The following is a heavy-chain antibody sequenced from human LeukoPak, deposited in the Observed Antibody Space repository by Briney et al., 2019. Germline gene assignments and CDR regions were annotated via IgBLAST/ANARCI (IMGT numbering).Heavy chain of an antibody. CDR1: GFTFSSYA. J-gene: IGHJ4*02. CDR3: AKDRWRRSSGGFDY. CDR2: ITGSGGST. D-gene: IGHD6-6*01. Sequence: PGGSLRLSCAASGFTFSSYAMSWVRQATGKGLEWVSAITGSGGSTYYADSVKGRFTISRDDSKNTLYLQMNSLRAEDTAVYYCAKDRWRRSSGGFDYWGQGTLLTVSS. V-gene: IGHV3-23*01.